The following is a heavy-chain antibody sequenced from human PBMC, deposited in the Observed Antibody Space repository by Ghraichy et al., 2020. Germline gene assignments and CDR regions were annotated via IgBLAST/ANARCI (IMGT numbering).Heavy chain of an antibody. Sequence: GGSLRLSCSASGFTFSSSWMNWVRQVPGKGLEWVATINEDGSDKSYVDSVKGRFTISRDNAKSSLYLQMNSLWAEDTAVYYCVRTGSNWGQGTLVTVSS. CDR3: VRTGSN. CDR2: INEDGSDK. CDR1: GFTFSSSW. J-gene: IGHJ4*02. D-gene: IGHD2-2*01. V-gene: IGHV3-7*01.